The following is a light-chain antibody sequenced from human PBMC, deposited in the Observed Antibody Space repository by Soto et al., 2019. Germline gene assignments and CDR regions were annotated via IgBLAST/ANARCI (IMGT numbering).Light chain of an antibody. Sequence: DIQMTQSPSPLSESAGDRVTITCLAIQVISTYLNWYQQKPGKAPKLLIYAASSLQSGVPSRFSGSGSETDFTLTLSGLQPDDFATYFCQQYDAYPWTFGQGTKVDIK. J-gene: IGKJ1*01. CDR2: AAS. CDR3: QQYDAYPWT. CDR1: QVISTY. V-gene: IGKV1-39*01.